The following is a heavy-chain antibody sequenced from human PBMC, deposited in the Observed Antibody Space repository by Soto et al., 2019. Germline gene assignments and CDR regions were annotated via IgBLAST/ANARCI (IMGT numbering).Heavy chain of an antibody. CDR2: IYSGGST. CDR3: ARGSGGAYSNYPYYFDY. D-gene: IGHD4-4*01. V-gene: IGHV3-53*01. Sequence: GGSLRLSCAASGFTVSSNYMSWVRQAPGKGLEWVSVIYSGGSTYYADSVKGRFTISRDNSKNTLYLQMNSLRAEDTAVYYCARGSGGAYSNYPYYFDYWGQGTLVTVSS. J-gene: IGHJ4*02. CDR1: GFTVSSNY.